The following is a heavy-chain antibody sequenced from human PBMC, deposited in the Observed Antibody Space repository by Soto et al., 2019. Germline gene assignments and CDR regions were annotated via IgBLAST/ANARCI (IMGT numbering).Heavy chain of an antibody. J-gene: IGHJ3*02. D-gene: IGHD1-26*01. V-gene: IGHV4-39*01. CDR3: ARHWAPFLHYSGSYAFDI. CDR1: GGSISSSSYY. CDR2: IYYSGST. Sequence: SETLSLTCTVSGGSISSSSYYWGWIRQPPGKGLEWIGSIYYSGSTYYNPSLKSRVTISVDTSKNQFSLKLTSVTAADTAVYYCARHWAPFLHYSGSYAFDIWGQGTMVTVSS.